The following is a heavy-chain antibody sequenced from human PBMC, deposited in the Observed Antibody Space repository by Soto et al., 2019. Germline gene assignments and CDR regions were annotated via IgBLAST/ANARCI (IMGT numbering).Heavy chain of an antibody. CDR1: GFTFSNYW. J-gene: IGHJ6*03. D-gene: IGHD2-15*01. CDR2: TNSDGSVS. CDR3: ARGACVGVSCYSLAGSLYYYMDV. Sequence: EVKLVESGGGLVQPGGSLRLSCAASGFTFSNYWMYWVRQATGQGLVWVSRTNSDGSVSRYADSVKGRLTSSRDNFKTTLYLQMHSLRVEDTAVYYCARGACVGVSCYSLAGSLYYYMDVWGKGTTVTVFS. V-gene: IGHV3-74*01.